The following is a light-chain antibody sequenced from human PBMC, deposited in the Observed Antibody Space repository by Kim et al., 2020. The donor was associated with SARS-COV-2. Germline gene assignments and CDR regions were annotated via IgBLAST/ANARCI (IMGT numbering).Light chain of an antibody. CDR2: LNSDGSH. Sequence: QPVLTQSPSASASLGASVKLTCTLSSGHSSYDIAWHQQLPKKGPRYLMKLNSDGSHNKGDGIPDRFSGSSSGAERYLTISSLQSEDEADYYCQTWGTGIRVFGGGTQLTVL. V-gene: IGLV4-69*01. J-gene: IGLJ2*01. CDR3: QTWGTGIRV. CDR1: SGHSSYD.